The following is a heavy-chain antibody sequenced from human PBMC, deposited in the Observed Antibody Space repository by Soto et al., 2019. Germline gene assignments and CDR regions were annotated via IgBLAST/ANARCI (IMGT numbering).Heavy chain of an antibody. D-gene: IGHD2-8*02. Sequence: GGSLRLSCAASGFICSSYDMSWVRQAPGKGLEWVSTILVDGRTFYVDSVKGRFAISRDSSNNMVYLQMNSLTAGDTALYYCAKATATGGGAFDICGQGTMVTVSS. CDR3: AKATATGGGAFDI. J-gene: IGHJ3*02. CDR2: ILVDGRT. CDR1: GFICSSYD. V-gene: IGHV3-23*01.